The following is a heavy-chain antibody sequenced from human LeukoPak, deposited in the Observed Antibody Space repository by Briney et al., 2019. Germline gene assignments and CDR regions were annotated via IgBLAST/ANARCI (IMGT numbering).Heavy chain of an antibody. CDR3: ARDTHRTYYYGSGVYGMDV. V-gene: IGHV1-69*04. J-gene: IGHJ6*02. CDR2: IIPILGIA. CDR1: GGTFSGYA. D-gene: IGHD3-10*01. Sequence: SVKVSCKASGGTFSGYAISWVRQAPGQGLEWMGRIIPILGIANYAQKFQGRVTITADKSTSTAYMELSSLRSEDTAVYYCARDTHRTYYYGSGVYGMDVWGQGTTVTVSS.